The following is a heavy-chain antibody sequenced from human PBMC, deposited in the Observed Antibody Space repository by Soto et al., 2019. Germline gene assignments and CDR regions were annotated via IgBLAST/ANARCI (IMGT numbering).Heavy chain of an antibody. CDR2: IYYSGST. CDR1: GGSISSGGYY. D-gene: IGHD2-2*01. V-gene: IGHV4-31*03. J-gene: IGHJ5*02. CDR3: ARVYCSSTSCYGLSWFDP. Sequence: SETLSLTCTVSGGSISSGGYYWSWIRQHPGKGLEWIGYIYYSGSTYYNPSLKSRVTISVDTSKNQFSLKLSSVTAADTAVYYCARVYCSSTSCYGLSWFDPWGQGTLVTVS.